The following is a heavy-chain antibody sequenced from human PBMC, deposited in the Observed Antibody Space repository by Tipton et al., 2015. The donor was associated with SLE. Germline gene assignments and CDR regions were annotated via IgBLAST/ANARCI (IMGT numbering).Heavy chain of an antibody. V-gene: IGHV4-39*01. CDR2: IYYNGST. J-gene: IGHJ3*02. CDR1: GGSISSSNYY. CDR3: ARHVDRSAFDI. Sequence: TLSLTCTISGGSISSSNYYWGWIRQPPGEGLEWIGSIYYNGSTYYNPSLKGRVTISMDTSKTQFSLKLSSVTAADTAVYYCARHVDRSAFDIWGQGTMVTVSS.